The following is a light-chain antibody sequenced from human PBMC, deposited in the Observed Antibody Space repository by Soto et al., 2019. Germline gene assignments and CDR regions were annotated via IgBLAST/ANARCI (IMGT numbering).Light chain of an antibody. V-gene: IGLV2-14*01. J-gene: IGLJ1*01. CDR3: SSYTSSTPLFF. Sequence: QSALTQPASVSGSPGQSITISCTGTSSDIGDYNYVSWYQQHPGKAPKLMIYEVSNRPSGVSNRFSGSKSGNTASLTISGLQAEDEADYYCSSYTSSTPLFFFGTGTKVTVL. CDR2: EVS. CDR1: SSDIGDYNY.